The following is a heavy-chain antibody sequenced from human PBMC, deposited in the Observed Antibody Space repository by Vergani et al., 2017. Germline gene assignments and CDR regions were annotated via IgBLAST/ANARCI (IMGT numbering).Heavy chain of an antibody. CDR1: GYSISSGYY. V-gene: IGHV4-38-2*02. CDR2: IYHSGST. J-gene: IGHJ6*02. D-gene: IGHD3-10*01. Sequence: QVQLQESGPGLVKPSETLSLTCTVSGYSISSGYYWGWIRQPPGKGLEWIGSIYHSGSTYYNPSLKSRVTLSVDTSKNQFSLKLSSVTAADTAVYYCARVTYYGSGSYYGYYYGMDVWGQGTTVTVSS. CDR3: ARVTYYGSGSYYGYYYGMDV.